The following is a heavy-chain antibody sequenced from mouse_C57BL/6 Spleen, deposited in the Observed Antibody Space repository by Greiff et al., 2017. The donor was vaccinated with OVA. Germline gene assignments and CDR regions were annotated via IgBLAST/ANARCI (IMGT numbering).Heavy chain of an antibody. CDR1: GYTFTDYY. V-gene: IGHV1-76*01. CDR2: IYPGSGNT. D-gene: IGHD2-4*01. CDR3: AVYDYDEGGYAMDD. Sequence: VQLVESGAELVRPGASVKLSCKASGYTFTDYYINWVKQRPGQGLEWIARIYPGSGNTYYNEKFKGKATLTAEKSSSTAYVQLSSLTSEDSAVDFCAVYDYDEGGYAMDDWGQGTSVTVSS. J-gene: IGHJ4*01.